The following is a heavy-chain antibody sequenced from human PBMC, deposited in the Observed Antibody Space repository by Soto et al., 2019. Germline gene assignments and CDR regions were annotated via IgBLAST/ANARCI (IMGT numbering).Heavy chain of an antibody. CDR2: IMSKTDGGKT. Sequence: GSLRVSGATAGWSFSKAWVCWVRQAPGKGLEWVGRIMSKTDGGKTDYAAPVKGRFTISRDDSKSTLYLQMNSLKTEDTAFYYWTTDSGMSPYSFDYWGQGTLVTVSS. D-gene: IGHD1-26*01. J-gene: IGHJ4*02. V-gene: IGHV3-15*01. CDR3: TTDSGMSPYSFDY. CDR1: GWSFSKAW.